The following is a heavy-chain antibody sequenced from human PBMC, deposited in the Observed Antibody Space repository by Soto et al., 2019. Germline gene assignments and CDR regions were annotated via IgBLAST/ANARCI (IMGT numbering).Heavy chain of an antibody. CDR2: ISYDGSNK. V-gene: IGHV3-30-3*01. D-gene: IGHD3-22*01. J-gene: IGHJ4*02. Sequence: GGSLRLSCAASGFTCGSYAMHWVRQAPGKGLEWVAVISYDGSNKYYADSVKGRFTISRDNSKNTLYLQMNSLRAEDTAVYYCARYPDRSGYYVFDYWGQGTLVTVSS. CDR3: ARYPDRSGYYVFDY. CDR1: GFTCGSYA.